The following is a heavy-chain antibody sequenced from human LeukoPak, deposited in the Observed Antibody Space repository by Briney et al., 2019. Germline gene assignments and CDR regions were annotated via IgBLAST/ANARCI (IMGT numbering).Heavy chain of an antibody. D-gene: IGHD6-13*01. CDR2: INWNGGST. V-gene: IGHV3-20*04. J-gene: IGHJ5*02. CDR3: ARIYSSSWYGNWFDP. Sequence: PGGSLRLSCAASGFTFDDYGMSWVRQAPGKGLEWVSGINWNGGSTGYADSVKGRFTISRDNAKNSLYLQMNSLRAEDTALYYCARIYSSSWYGNWFDPWGQGTLVTVSS. CDR1: GFTFDDYG.